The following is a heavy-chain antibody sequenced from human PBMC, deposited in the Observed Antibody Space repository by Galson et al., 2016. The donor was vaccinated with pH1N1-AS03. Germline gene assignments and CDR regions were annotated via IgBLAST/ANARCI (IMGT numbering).Heavy chain of an antibody. D-gene: IGHD4/OR15-4a*01. V-gene: IGHV3-53*01. Sequence: SLRLSCAASGLTVSNNYMGWVRQPPGKGLEWVSTIYNAGSTYYADSVKGRFTISRDNSKNTLYLQMNSLRAEDTAFYYCARNDYENVDLQGFYFDYWGQGTLVTVSS. CDR3: ARNDYENVDLQGFYFDY. CDR2: IYNAGST. J-gene: IGHJ4*02. CDR1: GLTVSNNY.